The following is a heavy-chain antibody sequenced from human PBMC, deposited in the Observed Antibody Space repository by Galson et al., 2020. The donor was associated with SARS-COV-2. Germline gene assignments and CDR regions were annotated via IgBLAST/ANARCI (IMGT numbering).Heavy chain of an antibody. CDR1: GGSISSYY. CDR2: IYYSGST. Sequence: SETLSLTCTVSGGSISSYYWSWIRQPPGKGLEWIGYIYYSGSTNYNPSLKSRVTISVDTSKNQFSLKLSSVTAADTAVYYCARGRITIFGVVISTIDAFNIWGQGTMVTVSS. J-gene: IGHJ3*02. CDR3: ARGRITIFGVVISTIDAFNI. V-gene: IGHV4-59*01. D-gene: IGHD3-3*01.